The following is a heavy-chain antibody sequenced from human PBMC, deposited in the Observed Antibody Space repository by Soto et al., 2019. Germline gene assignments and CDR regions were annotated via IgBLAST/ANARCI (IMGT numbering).Heavy chain of an antibody. V-gene: IGHV1-18*01. Sequence: QVQLVQSGAEVKKPGASVKVSCKASGYTFTRSGISWVRQAPGQGLEWMGWISTYNGDTNYAQTFQDRVTMTTDTSTSTAYMGLRRLRSDDTAVYYCAREGVAAYSYYGMDVWGQGTPVSVSS. CDR1: GYTFTRSG. J-gene: IGHJ6*02. CDR3: AREGVAAYSYYGMDV. D-gene: IGHD5-12*01. CDR2: ISTYNGDT.